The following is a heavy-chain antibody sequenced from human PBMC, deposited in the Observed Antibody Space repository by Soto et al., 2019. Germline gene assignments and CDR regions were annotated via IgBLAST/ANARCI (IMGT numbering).Heavy chain of an antibody. D-gene: IGHD4-4*01. CDR1: GYTFTSYG. CDR3: ARGMTTVTYDAFDI. V-gene: IGHV1-18*01. J-gene: IGHJ3*02. CDR2: ISAYNGNT. Sequence: GASVKVSCKASGYTFTSYGISWVRQAPGQGLEWMGWISAYNGNTNYAQELQGRVTMTTDTSTSTAYMELRSLRSDDTAVYYCARGMTTVTYDAFDIWGQGTMVTVSS.